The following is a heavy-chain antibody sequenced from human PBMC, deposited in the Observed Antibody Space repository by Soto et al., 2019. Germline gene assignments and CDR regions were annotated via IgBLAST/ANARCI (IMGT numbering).Heavy chain of an antibody. Sequence: QVQLVESGGGVVQPGRSLRLSCAASGFTFSSYGMHWVRQAPGKGLEWVAVISYDGSNKYYADSVKGRFTISRDNSKNTLNLQMNSLGDEDTAVYYCAKDAYYYDSSGYYYVLSYYYYGMDVWGQGTTVTVSS. J-gene: IGHJ6*02. V-gene: IGHV3-30*18. CDR3: AKDAYYYDSSGYYYVLSYYYYGMDV. CDR1: GFTFSSYG. CDR2: ISYDGSNK. D-gene: IGHD3-22*01.